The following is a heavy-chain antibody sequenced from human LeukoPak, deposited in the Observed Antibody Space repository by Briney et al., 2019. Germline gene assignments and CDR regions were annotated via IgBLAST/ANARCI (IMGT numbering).Heavy chain of an antibody. J-gene: IGHJ4*02. CDR3: ARDYDSSGYAFGY. CDR1: GFTFSNYA. CDR2: ISYDGSNK. D-gene: IGHD3-22*01. Sequence: GGSLRLSCAASGFTFSNYAMHWVRQAPGKGLEWVAVISYDGSNKYYADSVKGRFTISRDNSKNTLYLQMNRLRAEDTAVYYCARDYDSSGYAFGYWGQGTLVTVSS. V-gene: IGHV3-30-3*01.